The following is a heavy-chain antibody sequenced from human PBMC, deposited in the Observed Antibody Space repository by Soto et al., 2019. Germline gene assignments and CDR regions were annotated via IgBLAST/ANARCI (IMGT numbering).Heavy chain of an antibody. J-gene: IGHJ4*02. D-gene: IGHD3-10*01. CDR2: IHHGGST. CDR3: ARGYRISMVILTTNYFDY. V-gene: IGHV4-34*01. Sequence: PXETLSLTCAVNGWPFGGFYWTWIRQSPGKGLEWIGEIHHGGSTNYNPSLKSRVTMSLDTSKNQFSLKLASVTAADTAVYYCARGYRISMVILTTNYFDYWGQGPPVTVSS. CDR1: GWPFGGFY.